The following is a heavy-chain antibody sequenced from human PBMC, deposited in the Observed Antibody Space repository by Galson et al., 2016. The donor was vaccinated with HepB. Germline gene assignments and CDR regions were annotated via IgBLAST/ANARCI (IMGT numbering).Heavy chain of an antibody. CDR2: ISANGGNT. D-gene: IGHD3-16*01. V-gene: IGHV1-18*01. Sequence: SVKVSCKASGYSLTSYGMGWVRQAPGQGLEWMGWISANGGNTRYTKKLQGRVSMTLDRSTSTGYMDLWGLQSDDTAVYYCARGEKYGGAYDVWGQGTVVTVSS. CDR1: GYSLTSYG. J-gene: IGHJ3*01. CDR3: ARGEKYGGAYDV.